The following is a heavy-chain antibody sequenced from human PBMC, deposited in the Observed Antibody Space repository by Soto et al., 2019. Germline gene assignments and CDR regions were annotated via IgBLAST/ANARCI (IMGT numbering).Heavy chain of an antibody. CDR2: IYHSGST. CDR1: GGSIRSGGYS. Sequence: PSETLSLTCGVSGGSIRSGGYSWTWIRQPPGKGLEWIGYIYHSGSTYYNPSLKSRVTISVDRSKNQFSLKLSSVTAADTAVYYCARGPPFGYWGQGTLVTVSS. CDR3: ARGPPFGY. D-gene: IGHD3-10*01. J-gene: IGHJ4*02. V-gene: IGHV4-30-2*01.